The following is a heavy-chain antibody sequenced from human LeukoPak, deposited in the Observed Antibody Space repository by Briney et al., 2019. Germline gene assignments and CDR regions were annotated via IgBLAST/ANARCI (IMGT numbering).Heavy chain of an antibody. CDR3: ATSQSSVAGIVGD. CDR2: ISGSGSNK. J-gene: IGHJ4*02. D-gene: IGHD6-19*01. CDR1: GFTFSDYF. Sequence: PGGSLRLSCAASGFTFSDYFMTWIRQAPGKGLEWCSYISGSGSNKYYADSVKGRFTISRDNAKNSLYLQMNSLRVEDTAVYYCATSQSSVAGIVGDWGQGTLVTVSS. V-gene: IGHV3-11*04.